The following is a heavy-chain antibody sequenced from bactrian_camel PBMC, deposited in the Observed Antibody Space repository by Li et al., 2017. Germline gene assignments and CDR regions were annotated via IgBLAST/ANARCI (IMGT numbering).Heavy chain of an antibody. V-gene: IGHV3S53*01. CDR2: IDMDGRT. Sequence: VQLVESGGGSVQAGGSLRLSCRAPASTYRSDCLGWFRQSPGQEREGVAGIDMDGRTTYLDSLKGRFTISKDNAKNTVNLQMNNLQPEDTAMYYCTASDSPILCAYNYWGQGTQVTVS. CDR1: ASTYRSDC. J-gene: IGHJ4*01. CDR3: TASDSPILCAYNY.